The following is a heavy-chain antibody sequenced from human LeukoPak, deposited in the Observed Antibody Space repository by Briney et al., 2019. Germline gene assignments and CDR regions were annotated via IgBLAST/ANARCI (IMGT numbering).Heavy chain of an antibody. CDR3: AGGGRSWHGTEGF. CDR1: GFTLSSDY. CDR2: INPDRSEK. J-gene: IGHJ4*02. Sequence: GGSLRLSCAASGFTLSSDYMSWVRQTPGKGLEWVASINPDRSEKYYVDSLKGRFTISRDNAKNTLYLQMSSLTGEHTAVYYCAGGGRSWHGTEGFWGQGTLVTVSS. V-gene: IGHV3-7*04. D-gene: IGHD6-13*01.